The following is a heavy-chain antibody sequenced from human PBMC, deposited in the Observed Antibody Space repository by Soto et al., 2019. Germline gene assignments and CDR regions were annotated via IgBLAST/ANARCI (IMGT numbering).Heavy chain of an antibody. CDR2: INHSGST. D-gene: IGHD6-13*01. CDR3: ARGPSLAAAAFDY. Sequence: SETLSLTCAVYGGSFSGYYWSWIRQPPGKGLEWIGEINHSGSTNYNPSLKSRVTISVDTSKNQFSLKLSSVTAADTAVYYCARGPSLAAAAFDYWGQGTLVTVSS. CDR1: GGSFSGYY. J-gene: IGHJ4*02. V-gene: IGHV4-34*01.